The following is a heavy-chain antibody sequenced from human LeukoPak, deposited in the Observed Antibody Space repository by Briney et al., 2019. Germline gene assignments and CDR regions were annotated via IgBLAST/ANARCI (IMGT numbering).Heavy chain of an antibody. V-gene: IGHV3-74*01. D-gene: IGHD4-23*01. Sequence: PGGSLRLSCSASGFTFSNYYMHWVRQAPGKGLVWVSRIDRDGSRINYADSVKGRFTISRDNGKNTLFLQMNSLRAEDAAVYYCVRGNDYGGPHYWGQGTLVTVSS. CDR2: IDRDGSRI. J-gene: IGHJ4*02. CDR3: VRGNDYGGPHY. CDR1: GFTFSNYY.